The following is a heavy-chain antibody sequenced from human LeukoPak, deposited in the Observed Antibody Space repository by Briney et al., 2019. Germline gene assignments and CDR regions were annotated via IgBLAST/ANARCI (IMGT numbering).Heavy chain of an antibody. CDR2: ISGSGGST. V-gene: IGHV3-23*01. J-gene: IGHJ4*02. CDR1: GFTFSSYA. Sequence: PGESMRLSCAAPGFTFSSYAMSWVRQAPGKGLEWVSAISGSGGSTYYADSVKGRFTISRDNSKNTLYLQMNSLRAEDTAVYYCAGYYYFWSGHPVYWGQGTLVTVSS. CDR3: AGYYYFWSGHPVY. D-gene: IGHD3-3*01.